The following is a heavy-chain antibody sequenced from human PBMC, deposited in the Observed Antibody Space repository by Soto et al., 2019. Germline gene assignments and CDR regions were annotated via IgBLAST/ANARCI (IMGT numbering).Heavy chain of an antibody. V-gene: IGHV1-58*01. CDR3: VADATAWQPRVPSDY. CDR2: IAVGSGYT. J-gene: IGHJ4*02. D-gene: IGHD5-12*01. CDR1: GFTFTSSA. Sequence: SVKVSCKASGFTFTSSAFQWVRQARGQRLEWIGWIAVGSGYTNYAPRFQDRVTLPRDMSTATTYMELSRLTSEDTAIYYCVADATAWQPRVPSDYWGQGTWGT.